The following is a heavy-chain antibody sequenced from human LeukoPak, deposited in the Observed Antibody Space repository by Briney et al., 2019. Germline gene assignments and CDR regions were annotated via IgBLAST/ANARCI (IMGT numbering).Heavy chain of an antibody. CDR1: GYTFTSYG. CDR3: ARDLNPGGYYDYVWRSYRYMVLGY. Sequence: ASVKVSCKASGYTFTSYGISWVRQAPGQGLEWMGIINPSGGSTSHAQKFQGRVTMTRDTSTSTVYMELSSLRSEDTAVYYCARDLNPGGYYDYVWRSYRYMVLGYWGQGTLVTVSS. J-gene: IGHJ4*02. D-gene: IGHD3-16*02. CDR2: INPSGGST. V-gene: IGHV1-46*01.